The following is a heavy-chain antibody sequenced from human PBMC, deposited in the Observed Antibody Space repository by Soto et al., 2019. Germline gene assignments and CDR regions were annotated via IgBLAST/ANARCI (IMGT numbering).Heavy chain of an antibody. J-gene: IGHJ5*02. V-gene: IGHV1-58*01. D-gene: IGHD3-3*01. CDR2: IDVGSGNT. CDR1: GYTFTSYA. Sequence: SVKVSCKASGYTFTSYAVHWGRQARGQRLEWIGWIDVGSGNTNYSQKFQDRVTTTRDMSTRTAYLELSSLRSEDTAVYYCAAGDFWSGYSSWGQGTLVTVSS. CDR3: AAGDFWSGYSS.